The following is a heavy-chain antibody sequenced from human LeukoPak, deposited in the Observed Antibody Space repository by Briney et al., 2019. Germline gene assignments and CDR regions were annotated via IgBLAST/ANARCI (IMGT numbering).Heavy chain of an antibody. CDR3: AREDDWNYEDY. J-gene: IGHJ4*02. CDR2: IKQDGSEK. V-gene: IGHV3-7*01. CDR1: EFTVSTNY. Sequence: PGGSLRLSCAASEFTVSTNYMSWVRQAPGKGLEWVANIKQDGSEKYYVNSVKGRFTISRDNAKNSLYLQMNSLRAEDTAIYYCAREDDWNYEDYWGQGTLVTVSS. D-gene: IGHD1-7*01.